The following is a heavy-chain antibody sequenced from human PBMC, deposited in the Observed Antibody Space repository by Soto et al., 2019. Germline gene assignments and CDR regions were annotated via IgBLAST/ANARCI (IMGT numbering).Heavy chain of an antibody. J-gene: IGHJ4*02. Sequence: QVQLVQSGAEVKKPGASVKVSCKASGYTFTSYGISWVRQAPGQGLEWMGWISAYNGNTNYAQKLKGRVPMTTDTSTSTADMELRRLRSDDTAVYDCARDRNCGIAAANWGQGTLVTVSS. CDR1: GYTFTSYG. CDR2: ISAYNGNT. CDR3: ARDRNCGIAAAN. D-gene: IGHD6-13*01. V-gene: IGHV1-18*01.